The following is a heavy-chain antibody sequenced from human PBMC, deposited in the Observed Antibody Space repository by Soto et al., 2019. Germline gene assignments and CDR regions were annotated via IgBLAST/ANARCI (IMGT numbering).Heavy chain of an antibody. CDR1: GYTFTSYG. J-gene: IGHJ3*02. D-gene: IGHD6-6*01. V-gene: IGHV1-18*01. CDR2: TSVYNGNT. Sequence: ASVKLSCKASGYTFTSYGISWVRQAPGQGLEWMGWTSVYNGNTNYAQKLQGRVTMTTDTSTNTAYMDLRSLRSDDTAVYYCARRGPYSSSPLSNAFDIWGQGTMVTVSS. CDR3: ARRGPYSSSPLSNAFDI.